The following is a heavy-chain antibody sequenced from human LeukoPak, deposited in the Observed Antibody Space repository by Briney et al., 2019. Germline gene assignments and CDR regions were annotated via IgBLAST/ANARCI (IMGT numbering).Heavy chain of an antibody. V-gene: IGHV4-4*07. J-gene: IGHJ5*02. CDR2: IYTSGST. CDR3: ARVAYSYGYGHGIRGYNWFDP. Sequence: SETLSLTCTVSGGSISSYYWSWIRQPAGKGLEWIGRIYTSGSTNYNPSLKSRVTMSVDTSKNQFSLKLSSVTATDTAVYYCARVAYSYGYGHGIRGYNWFDPWGQGTLVTVSS. CDR1: GGSISSYY. D-gene: IGHD5-18*01.